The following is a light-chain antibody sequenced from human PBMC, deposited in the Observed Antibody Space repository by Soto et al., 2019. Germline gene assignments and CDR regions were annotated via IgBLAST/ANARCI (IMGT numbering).Light chain of an antibody. V-gene: IGKV3-20*01. CDR1: QSVSYY. CDR2: DAS. CDR3: QHCQSYGDSPPLT. Sequence: EIVLTQSPGTLSLSPWERATLSCRASQSVSYYLAWYQQKPGQAPRLLIYDASSRATGVPDRFSGSGSGTDFTLTISRLEPEDFAVYYCQHCQSYGDSPPLTFGGGTKVDIK. J-gene: IGKJ4*01.